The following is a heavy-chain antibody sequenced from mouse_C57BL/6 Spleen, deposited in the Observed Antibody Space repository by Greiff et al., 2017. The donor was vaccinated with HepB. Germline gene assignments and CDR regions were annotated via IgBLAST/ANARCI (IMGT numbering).Heavy chain of an antibody. J-gene: IGHJ1*03. CDR2: ISSGSSTI. D-gene: IGHD1-1*01. Sequence: EVQGVESGGGLVKPGGSLKLSCAASGFTFSDYGMHWVRQAPEKGLEWVAYISSGSSTIYYADTVKGRFTISRDNAKNTLFLQMTSLRSEDTAMYYCARKAYYGSSYGYFDVWGTGTTVTVSS. CDR1: GFTFSDYG. CDR3: ARKAYYGSSYGYFDV. V-gene: IGHV5-17*01.